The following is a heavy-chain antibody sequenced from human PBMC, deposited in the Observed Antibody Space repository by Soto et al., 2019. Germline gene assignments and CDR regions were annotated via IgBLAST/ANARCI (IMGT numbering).Heavy chain of an antibody. Sequence: SETLSLTCSVSGGSIRYYFWTWIRQPPGKGLEWIGYISSSGTINYNSSLKSRVTISLDTSRNHFSLKLSSVTAADTAVYFCARDRKLVIPGNYYYYGMDVWGQGTTVTVSS. J-gene: IGHJ6*02. V-gene: IGHV4-59*01. CDR3: ARDRKLVIPGNYYYYGMDV. CDR2: ISSSGTI. D-gene: IGHD3-9*01. CDR1: GGSIRYYF.